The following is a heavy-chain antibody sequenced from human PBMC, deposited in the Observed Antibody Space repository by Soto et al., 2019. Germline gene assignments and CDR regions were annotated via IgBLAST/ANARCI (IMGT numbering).Heavy chain of an antibody. D-gene: IGHD2-15*01. Sequence: QVQLVQSGAEVKKPGSSVKVSCKASGGTFSSYAISWVRQAPGQGLEWMGGIIPIFGTANYAQKFQGRVTITADESTNTAYMELSSLRSEDTAVYYCARVNCSGGSCYPRGWFDPWGQGTLVTVSS. CDR2: IIPIFGTA. CDR3: ARVNCSGGSCYPRGWFDP. J-gene: IGHJ5*02. CDR1: GGTFSSYA. V-gene: IGHV1-69*01.